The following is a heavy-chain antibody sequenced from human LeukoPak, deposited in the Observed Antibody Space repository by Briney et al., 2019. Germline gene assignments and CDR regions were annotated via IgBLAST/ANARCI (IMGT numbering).Heavy chain of an antibody. J-gene: IGHJ4*02. CDR3: AKGSCSSRPYYFDY. CDR1: GFPFRNYA. Sequence: GGSLRLSCAASGFPFRNYAMSWVRQAPGKGLEWVSAITDSGGNTYHADSVNGRFTISRANSKKTLFLQMNSLRVEDTAVYYCAKGSCSSRPYYFDYWGQGTLVTVSS. D-gene: IGHD6-6*01. CDR2: ITDSGGNT. V-gene: IGHV3-23*01.